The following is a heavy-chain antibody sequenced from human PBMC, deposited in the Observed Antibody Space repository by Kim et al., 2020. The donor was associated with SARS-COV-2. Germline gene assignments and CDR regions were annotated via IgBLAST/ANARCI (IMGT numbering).Heavy chain of an antibody. J-gene: IGHJ3*02. V-gene: IGHV1-46*01. CDR3: ARDRGSIAVATAFDI. CDR2: INPSGGST. CDR1: GYTFTSYY. D-gene: IGHD6-19*01. Sequence: ASVKVSCKASGYTFTSYYMHWVRQAPGQGLEWMGIINPSGGSTSYAQKFQGRVTMTRDTSTSTVYMELSSLRSEDTAVYYCARDRGSIAVATAFDIWGQGTMVTVSS.